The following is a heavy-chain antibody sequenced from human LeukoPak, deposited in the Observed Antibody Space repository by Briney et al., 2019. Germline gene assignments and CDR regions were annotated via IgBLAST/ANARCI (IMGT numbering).Heavy chain of an antibody. J-gene: IGHJ6*03. V-gene: IGHV1-2*02. Sequence: PSVKVSCKASGYTCTGYYMHWVRLGPGPGLGLVGWINPNSGGTNYAQKFQGRVTMTRDTSISTAYMELSRLRSDDTAVYYCARDSGSSLYYMHVWGKGTTVTISS. CDR3: ARDSGSSLYYMHV. CDR2: INPNSGGT. D-gene: IGHD1-26*01. CDR1: GYTCTGYY.